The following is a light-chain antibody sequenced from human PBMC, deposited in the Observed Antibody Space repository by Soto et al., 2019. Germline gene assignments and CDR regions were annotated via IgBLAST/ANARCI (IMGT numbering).Light chain of an antibody. Sequence: DIVMTQTPLSLSATPGQPASIPCKSSPRLLNRSGQTALYWYLQKPGQPPQLLIYAVAKRCSGVPERFSGSGSGTDYTRKISRVEAGDVGVYYCMQSIELPRTFGQGTKVE. CDR3: MQSIELPRT. CDR1: PRLLNRSGQTA. J-gene: IGKJ1*01. V-gene: IGKV2D-29*01. CDR2: AVA.